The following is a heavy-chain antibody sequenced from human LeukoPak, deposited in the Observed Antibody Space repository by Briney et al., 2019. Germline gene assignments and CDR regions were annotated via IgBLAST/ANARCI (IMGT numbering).Heavy chain of an antibody. D-gene: IGHD6-13*01. J-gene: IGHJ4*02. CDR2: MNPNSGNT. CDR1: GYTFTIYD. CDR3: ARGGYRSSSRKIDY. Sequence: ASVTVSFKSSGYTFTIYDINWVRQAPGQGLEWMGWMNPNSGNTGYAHKFQGRVTITRDTSIRTAYMQLSSLRSEDAAAYYCARGGYRSSSRKIDYWGQGTLVTVSS. V-gene: IGHV1-8*01.